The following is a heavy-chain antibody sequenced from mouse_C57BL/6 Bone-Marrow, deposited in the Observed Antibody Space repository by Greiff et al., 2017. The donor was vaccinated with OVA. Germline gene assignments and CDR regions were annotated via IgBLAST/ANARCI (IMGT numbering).Heavy chain of an antibody. D-gene: IGHD1-1*01. Sequence: DVQLVQSGAGLVKPGASLKLSCAASGFTFSSYAMSWVRQTPEKRLEWVAYISSGGDYNYYTDTLKGRFTISRDNARNTLYLQMSSLKSEDTAMDYCTGDARVRRGAVDDWGKGTSVTVSS. CDR2: ISSGGDYN. J-gene: IGHJ4*01. V-gene: IGHV5-9-1*02. CDR3: TGDARVRRGAVDD. CDR1: GFTFSSYA.